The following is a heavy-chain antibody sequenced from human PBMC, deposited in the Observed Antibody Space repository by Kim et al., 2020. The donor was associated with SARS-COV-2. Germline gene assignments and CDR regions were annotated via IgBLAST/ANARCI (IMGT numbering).Heavy chain of an antibody. CDR1: GGTFSSYA. V-gene: IGHV1-69*13. D-gene: IGHD3-10*02. Sequence: SVKVSCKASGGTFSSYAISWVRQAPGQGLEWMGGIIPIFGTANYAQKFQGRVTITADESTSTAYMELSSLRSEDTAVYYCARHIFGELYYYGMDVWGQGTTVTVSS. CDR3: ARHIFGELYYYGMDV. CDR2: IIPIFGTA. J-gene: IGHJ6*02.